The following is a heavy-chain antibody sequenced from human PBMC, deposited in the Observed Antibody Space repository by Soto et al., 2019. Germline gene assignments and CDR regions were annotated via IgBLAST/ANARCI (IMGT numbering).Heavy chain of an antibody. CDR3: ARATGTLRSRNCDY. J-gene: IGHJ4*02. CDR2: IYHTGST. V-gene: IGHV4-31*03. CDR1: GGSISTVGHY. Sequence: ASETLSRTCSVSGGSISTVGHYWTWIRQPPGNGLEWLGSIYHTGSTYYSKSLRSRLTMSVDTSKGQFSLRMSSVTAADTAVFYCARATGTLRSRNCDYWGQGSLVTVSS. D-gene: IGHD1-1*01.